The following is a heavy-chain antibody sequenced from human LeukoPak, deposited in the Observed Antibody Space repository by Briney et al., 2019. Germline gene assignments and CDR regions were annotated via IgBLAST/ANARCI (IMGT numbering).Heavy chain of an antibody. V-gene: IGHV1-18*01. J-gene: IGHJ4*02. CDR2: ISAYNGNT. Sequence: GASVKVSCKASGYTFTSYGISWVRQAPGQGLEWMGWISAYNGNTNYAQKLQGRVTMATDTSTSTAYMELRSLRSDDTAVYYCARDIVVVPAAAGVDYWGQGTLVTVSS. CDR3: ARDIVVVPAAAGVDY. D-gene: IGHD2-2*01. CDR1: GYTFTSYG.